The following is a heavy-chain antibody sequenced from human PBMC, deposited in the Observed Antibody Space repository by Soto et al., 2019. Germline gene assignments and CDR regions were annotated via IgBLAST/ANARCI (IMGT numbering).Heavy chain of an antibody. Sequence: SVKVSCKASGGTFSSYAISWVRQAPGQGLEWMGGIIPIFGTANYAQKFQGRVTITADESTSTAYMELSSLRSEDTAVYYCARTITIFGVVITSSSDHQYRLAVWARGTT. D-gene: IGHD3-3*01. J-gene: IGHJ6*02. V-gene: IGHV1-69*13. CDR2: IIPIFGTA. CDR1: GGTFSSYA. CDR3: ARTITIFGVVITSSSDHQYRLAV.